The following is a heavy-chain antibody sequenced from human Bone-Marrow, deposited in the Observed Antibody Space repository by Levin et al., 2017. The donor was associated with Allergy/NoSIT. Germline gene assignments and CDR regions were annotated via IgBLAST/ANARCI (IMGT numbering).Heavy chain of an antibody. CDR1: GFTFRSYA. CDR3: ARESVIVAVNVGLVY. Sequence: GGSLRLSCTGSGFTFRSYAMHWVRQAPGRGLEWVAVISYDGNNKGYVDSARGRFTISRDNSKNTVYLQMNSLTTEDTDMYYCARESVIVAVNVGLVYWGQGTLVTVSS. D-gene: IGHD2-15*01. V-gene: IGHV3-30*04. CDR2: ISYDGNNK. J-gene: IGHJ4*02.